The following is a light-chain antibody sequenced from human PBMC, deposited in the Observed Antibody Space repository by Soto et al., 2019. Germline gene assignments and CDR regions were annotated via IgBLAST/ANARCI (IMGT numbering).Light chain of an antibody. CDR2: AAS. Sequence: EIVMTQSPATLSVSPGERATLSCRASQSVSSNLVWYQQKPGQAPRLLIYAASTRATGTPARFSGSGSGTEFTLTISSLQSEDFAVYYCQQYNKWPPWTFGQGTKVEIK. V-gene: IGKV3-15*01. CDR1: QSVSSN. CDR3: QQYNKWPPWT. J-gene: IGKJ1*01.